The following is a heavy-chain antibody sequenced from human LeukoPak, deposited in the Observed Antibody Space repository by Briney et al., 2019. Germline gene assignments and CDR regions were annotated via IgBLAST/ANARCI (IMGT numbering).Heavy chain of an antibody. J-gene: IGHJ6*03. V-gene: IGHV3-64*02. CDR2: ITANARSK. CDR3: ARGPSSYFYMDV. Sequence: GVSLRLSCAGSGFTFSDYTMHWVRQGPGKGLEYVSAITANARSKYHADSVRGRFTISRDNSKDTLYLQMGSLRPEDTAVYYCARGPSSYFYMDVWGKGTTVTISS. CDR1: GFTFSDYT.